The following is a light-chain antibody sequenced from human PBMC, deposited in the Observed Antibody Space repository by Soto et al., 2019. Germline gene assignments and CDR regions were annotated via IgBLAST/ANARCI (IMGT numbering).Light chain of an antibody. CDR3: QQYDNPIT. CDR2: DAS. Sequence: DLQMTQSPSSLSASLGDSVTITCQASQDISNYLNWYQQKPGKAPKLLIYDASNLETGVTSRFSGSGSGTDLTFTISSLQPEDIATYYCQQYDNPITVGQGTRLE. J-gene: IGKJ5*01. V-gene: IGKV1-33*01. CDR1: QDISNY.